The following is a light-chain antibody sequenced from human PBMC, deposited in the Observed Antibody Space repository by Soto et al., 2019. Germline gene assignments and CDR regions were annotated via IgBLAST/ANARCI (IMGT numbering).Light chain of an antibody. J-gene: IGKJ1*01. Sequence: EIVLTQSPGTLSLSPGERATLSCRASQSVSNNYLAWYQQKPGQAPRLLIYGASNRATGIPDRFSGSGSGTDFTLTIKGLEPEDFAVYYCQQYITTPWTFGQGTKVE. CDR1: QSVSNNY. CDR2: GAS. CDR3: QQYITTPWT. V-gene: IGKV3-20*01.